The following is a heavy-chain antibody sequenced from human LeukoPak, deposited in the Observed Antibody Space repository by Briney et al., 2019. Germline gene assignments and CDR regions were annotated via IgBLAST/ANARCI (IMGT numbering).Heavy chain of an antibody. CDR3: ARGGGLYSSSPLGDY. CDR1: GGSISSYY. J-gene: IGHJ4*02. Sequence: SETLSLTCTVSGGSISSYYWSWIRQPAGKGLEWIGRIYTSGSTNYNPSVKSRVTMSVDTSKNQFSLKLSSVTAADTAVYYCARGGGLYSSSPLGDYWGQGTLVTVSS. V-gene: IGHV4-4*07. D-gene: IGHD6-6*01. CDR2: IYTSGST.